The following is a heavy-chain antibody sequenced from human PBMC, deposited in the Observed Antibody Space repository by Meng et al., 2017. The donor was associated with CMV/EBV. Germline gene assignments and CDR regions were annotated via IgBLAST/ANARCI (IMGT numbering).Heavy chain of an antibody. V-gene: IGHV2-5*02. J-gene: IGHJ4*02. Sequence: TLEDPGHTHVNAPHSLTLTCTFALFSLRTCRSGVGWIHKPPRKALEWLALSYWDNDKPYSPSLKSRLTINKDTSKNQVVLTMTNMDPVDTATYYCARGGLRGFDYWGQGTLVTVSS. D-gene: IGHD4-17*01. CDR2: SYWDNDK. CDR3: ARGGLRGFDY. CDR1: LFSLRTCRSG.